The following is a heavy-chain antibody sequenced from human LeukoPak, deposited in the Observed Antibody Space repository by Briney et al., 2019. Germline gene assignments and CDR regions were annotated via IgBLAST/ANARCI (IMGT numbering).Heavy chain of an antibody. V-gene: IGHV3-23*01. CDR3: AKDRYSSSFGVLDY. Sequence: GGSLRLSCAASGFTFSSYAMSWVRQAPGKGLEWVSAISGSGGSTYYAGSVEGRFTIARDSSKDTLYLAMYTLRAGAAAVYYCAKDRYSSSFGVLDYWGQGTLVTVSS. CDR1: GFTFSSYA. CDR2: ISGSGGST. J-gene: IGHJ4*02. D-gene: IGHD6-6*01.